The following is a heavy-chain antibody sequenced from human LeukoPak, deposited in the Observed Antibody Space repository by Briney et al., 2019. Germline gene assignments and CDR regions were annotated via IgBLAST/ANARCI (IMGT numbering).Heavy chain of an antibody. D-gene: IGHD1-26*01. J-gene: IGHJ4*02. CDR3: AKDRELLPFYFDS. CDR2: IYSDGST. Sequence: PGGSLRLSCAVSGFTVTYSYMSWVRQAPGKGLEWVSIIYSDGSTYYADSVKGRFIISRDNSKNTLSLHMSSLRAEDTAVYYCAKDRELLPFYFDSWGQGTLVTVSS. V-gene: IGHV3-53*01. CDR1: GFTVTYSY.